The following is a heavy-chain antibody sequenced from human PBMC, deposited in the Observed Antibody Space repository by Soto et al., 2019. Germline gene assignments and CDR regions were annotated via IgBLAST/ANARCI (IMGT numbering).Heavy chain of an antibody. V-gene: IGHV4-31*03. CDR1: GGSVSGGVYY. CDR3: ARSSVAGAGYFQH. D-gene: IGHD6-19*01. Sequence: QVQLQESGPGLVKPSQTLSLTCTVSGGSVSGGVYYWNWIRPHPEKGLEWIGYIYYSGSTYYNPSLRSRVTISADTSKHQFSLQLSSVTVADTAVYYCARSSVAGAGYFQHWGQGTQVIVSS. CDR2: IYYSGST. J-gene: IGHJ1*01.